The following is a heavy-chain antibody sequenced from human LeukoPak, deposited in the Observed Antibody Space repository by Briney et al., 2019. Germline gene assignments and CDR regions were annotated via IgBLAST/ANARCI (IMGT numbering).Heavy chain of an antibody. CDR2: IHNDGSGA. CDR1: GFTFSNYW. V-gene: IGHV3-74*01. CDR3: ARDYYGPDY. D-gene: IGHD3-10*01. J-gene: IGHJ4*02. Sequence: GGSLRLSCAASGFTFSNYWMNWVRQAPGKGLVWVSRIHNDGSGATYADSVKGRFTISRDSAKNTLYLQMNSLRAEDTAVYYCARDYYGPDYWGQGILVTVSS.